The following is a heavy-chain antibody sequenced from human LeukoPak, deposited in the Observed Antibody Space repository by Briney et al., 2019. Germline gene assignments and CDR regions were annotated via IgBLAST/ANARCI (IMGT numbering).Heavy chain of an antibody. D-gene: IGHD4-11*01. V-gene: IGHV4-39*07. J-gene: IGHJ6*03. CDR2: IYYSGST. CDR1: GGSISSSSYY. CDR3: ARDSLGYSNYEYMDV. Sequence: SETLSLACTVSGGSISSSSYYWGGIRQPPGKGVEGIGSIYYSGSTYYNPSLKSRVTISVDTSKNQFSLNLSSVTAADTAVYYCARDSLGYSNYEYMDVWGKGTTVTVSS.